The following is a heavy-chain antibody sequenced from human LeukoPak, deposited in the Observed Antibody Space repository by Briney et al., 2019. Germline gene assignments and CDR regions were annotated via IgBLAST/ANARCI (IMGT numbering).Heavy chain of an antibody. V-gene: IGHV4-31*03. CDR1: GGSISSGGYY. CDR2: IYYSGST. D-gene: IGHD2-2*01. Sequence: KPSETLSLTCTVSGGSISSGGYYWSWSRQHPGKGLEWIGYIYYSGSTYYNPSLKSRVTISVDTSKNQFSLKLSSVTAADTAVYYCARDHGDCSSTSCTMAWFDPWGQGTLVNVSS. CDR3: ARDHGDCSSTSCTMAWFDP. J-gene: IGHJ5*02.